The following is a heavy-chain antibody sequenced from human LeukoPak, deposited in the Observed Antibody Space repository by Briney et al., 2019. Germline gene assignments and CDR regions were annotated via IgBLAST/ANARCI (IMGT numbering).Heavy chain of an antibody. CDR1: GFTLRNTW. V-gene: IGHV3-15*01. CDR3: TTVQYYHYGMDV. D-gene: IGHD1-1*01. CDR2: IKSKADGGTT. J-gene: IGHJ6*02. Sequence: GGSLRLSCAVSGFTLRNTWMSWVRQAPGKGLEWVGRIKSKADGGTTDYAAPVKGRFTISRDDSKNTLYLQMNSLKTEDTAVCYCTTVQYYHYGMDVWGQGTTVTVSS.